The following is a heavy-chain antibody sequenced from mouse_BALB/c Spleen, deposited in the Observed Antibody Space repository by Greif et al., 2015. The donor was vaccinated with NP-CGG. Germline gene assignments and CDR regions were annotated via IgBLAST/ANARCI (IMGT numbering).Heavy chain of an antibody. V-gene: IGHV5-9*02. J-gene: IGHJ3*01. CDR1: GFAFSSYD. Sequence: EVMLVESGGGLVKPGGSLKLSCAASGFAFSSYDMSWVRQTPEKGLEWVATISSGGSYTYYPDSVKGRLTISRDNARNALYLQMSSLRSEDTALYYCARPQSPITTVGGFAYWGQGTLVTVSA. CDR2: ISSGGSYT. D-gene: IGHD1-1*01. CDR3: ARPQSPITTVGGFAY.